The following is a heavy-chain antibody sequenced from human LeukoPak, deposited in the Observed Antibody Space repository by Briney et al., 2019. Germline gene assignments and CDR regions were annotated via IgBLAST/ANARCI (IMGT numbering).Heavy chain of an antibody. CDR2: IYYSGST. V-gene: IGHV4-31*03. D-gene: IGHD6-13*01. CDR3: ASLWGYRGPFDP. CDR1: GGSISRGDYY. Sequence: NSSETLSLTCTVSGGSISRGDYYWNWIRQHPGKGLEWIGYIYYSGSTYYNPSLKSRVTISVDRSKNQFSLKLSSVTAADTAVYYCASLWGYRGPFDPWGQGTLVTVSS. J-gene: IGHJ5*02.